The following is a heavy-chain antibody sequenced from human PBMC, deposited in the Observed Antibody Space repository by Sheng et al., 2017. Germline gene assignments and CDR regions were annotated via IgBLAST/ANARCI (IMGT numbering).Heavy chain of an antibody. CDR2: INPNSGGT. D-gene: IGHD3-22*01. CDR3: ARDPARTVSDSSGWV. J-gene: IGHJ4*02. Sequence: QVQLVQSGAEMKKPGASVKVSCKASGYTFTGYYMHWVRQAPGQGLEWMGRINPNSGGTNYAQKFQGRVTMTRDTSISTAYMELSRLRSDDTAVYYCARDPARTVSDSSGWVWGQGTLVTVSS. CDR1: GYTFTGYY. V-gene: IGHV1-2*06.